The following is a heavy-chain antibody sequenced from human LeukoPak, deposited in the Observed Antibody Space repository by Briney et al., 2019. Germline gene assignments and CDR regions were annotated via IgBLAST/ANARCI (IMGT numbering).Heavy chain of an antibody. CDR1: GYTFTGYG. V-gene: IGHV1-18*04. CDR2: ISAYNGNT. Sequence: ASVKVSCKASGYTFTGYGISWVRQAPGQGLEWMGWISAYNGNTNYAQKLQGRVTMTTDTSTSTAYMELRSLRSDDTAVYYCARDRYYGSGSDYYFDYWGQGTLVTVSS. D-gene: IGHD3-10*01. CDR3: ARDRYYGSGSDYYFDY. J-gene: IGHJ4*02.